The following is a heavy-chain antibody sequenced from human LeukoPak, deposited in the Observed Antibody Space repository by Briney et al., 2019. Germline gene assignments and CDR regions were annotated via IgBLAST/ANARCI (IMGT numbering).Heavy chain of an antibody. D-gene: IGHD6-13*01. CDR1: GYTLTELS. CDR2: FDPEDGET. Sequence: ASVKVSCKVSGYTLTELSMHWVRQAPGKGLEWMGGFDPEDGETIYAQKFQGRVTMTEDTSTDTAYMELSSLRSEDTAVYYCATDLTSLAAAGTFDYWGQGTLVTVSS. CDR3: ATDLTSLAAAGTFDY. V-gene: IGHV1-24*01. J-gene: IGHJ4*02.